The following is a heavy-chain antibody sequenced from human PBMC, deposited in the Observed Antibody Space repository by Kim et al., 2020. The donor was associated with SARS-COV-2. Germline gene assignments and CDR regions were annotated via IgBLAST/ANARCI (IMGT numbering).Heavy chain of an antibody. CDR1: GFTFSSYA. V-gene: IGHV3-23*01. CDR2: ISGSGGST. J-gene: IGHJ5*02. CDR3: AKGSNRCSGGSCWFDP. Sequence: GGSLRLSCAASGFTFSSYAMSWVRQAPGKGLEWVSAISGSGGSTYYADSVKGRFTISRDNSKNTLYLQMNSLRAEDTAVYYCAKGSNRCSGGSCWFDPWGQGTLVTVSS. D-gene: IGHD2-15*01.